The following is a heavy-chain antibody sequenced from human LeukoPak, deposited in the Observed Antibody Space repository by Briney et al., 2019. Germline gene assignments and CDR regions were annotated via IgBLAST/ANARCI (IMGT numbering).Heavy chain of an antibody. J-gene: IGHJ4*02. Sequence: SVKVSCKASGGTFSSYAISWVRQAPGQGLEWMGGIIPIFGTANYAQKLQGRVTITADESTSTAYMELSSLRSEDTAVYYCARVPLRTAVVTENTFDYWGQGTLVTVSS. CDR3: ARVPLRTAVVTENTFDY. D-gene: IGHD2-21*02. CDR2: IIPIFGTA. V-gene: IGHV1-69*01. CDR1: GGTFSSYA.